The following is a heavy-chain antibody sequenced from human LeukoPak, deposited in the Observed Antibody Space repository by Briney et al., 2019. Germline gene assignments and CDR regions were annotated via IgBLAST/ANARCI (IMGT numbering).Heavy chain of an antibody. CDR2: IASGSTYI. V-gene: IGHV3-21*01. Sequence: PGGSLRLSCAASGFTFSTYTMHWVRQAPGKGLEWVSSIASGSTYIYYADSVKGRFTISRDNAKNSLYLQMNSLRAEDTAVYYCATGLEDSNTDYWGQGTLVTVSS. J-gene: IGHJ4*02. CDR3: ATGLEDSNTDY. CDR1: GFTFSTYT.